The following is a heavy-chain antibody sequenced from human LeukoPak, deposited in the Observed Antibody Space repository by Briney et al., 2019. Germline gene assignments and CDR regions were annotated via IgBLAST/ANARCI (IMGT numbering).Heavy chain of an antibody. CDR1: GGSFSSYY. D-gene: IGHD3-3*01. V-gene: IGHV4-34*01. CDR2: INHSGST. J-gene: IGHJ3*02. Sequence: SETLSLTCTISGGSFSSYYWSWIRQPPGKGLEWIGEINHSGSTNYNPSLKSRVTISVDTSKNQFSLKLSSVTAADTAVYYCARGRRYRFLEWLLWSAFDIWGQGTMVTVSS. CDR3: ARGRRYRFLEWLLWSAFDI.